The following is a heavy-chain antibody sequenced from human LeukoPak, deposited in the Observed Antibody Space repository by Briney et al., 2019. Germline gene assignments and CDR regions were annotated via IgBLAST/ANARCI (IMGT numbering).Heavy chain of an antibody. CDR2: FYHGGST. Sequence: SETLSLTCTVSGYSISTGYYWDWIRQPPAKGLEWIGTFYHGGSTYYNPSLKSRVTISVDTSKSQFSLNLTSVTAADTAVYYCAKDWLYYYDSSGYLDYWGQGTLVTVSS. V-gene: IGHV4-38-2*02. D-gene: IGHD3-22*01. CDR1: GYSISTGYY. J-gene: IGHJ4*02. CDR3: AKDWLYYYDSSGYLDY.